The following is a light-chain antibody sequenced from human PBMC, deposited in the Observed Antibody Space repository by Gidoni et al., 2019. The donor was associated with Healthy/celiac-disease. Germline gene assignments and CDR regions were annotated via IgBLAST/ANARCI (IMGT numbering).Light chain of an antibody. J-gene: IGKJ4*01. CDR2: AAS. CDR1: QCISSY. CDR3: QQYYSYPPVT. V-gene: IGKV1-8*01. Sequence: AIRITKSPSALSASTGDRVTITCRASQCISSYLAWYQQKPGKAPKLLIYAASTLQSGVPSRFSGSGSGTDFTLTISCLQSEDFATYYCQQYYSYPPVTFGGGTKVEIK.